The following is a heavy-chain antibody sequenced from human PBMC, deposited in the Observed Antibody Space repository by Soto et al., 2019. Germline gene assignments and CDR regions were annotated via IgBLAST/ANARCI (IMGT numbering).Heavy chain of an antibody. CDR2: IGIGSSTK. J-gene: IGHJ3*01. D-gene: IGHD3-22*01. V-gene: IGHV3-48*01. CDR3: ARDQLYYNDISGRPLNAFDV. CDR1: GFTFRNYG. Sequence: GGSLRLSCAASGFTFRNYGMNWVRQAPGKGLEWVSYIGIGSSTKYYADSVKGRFTISRDNAKNSLYLQMNSLRAEDTVVYYCARDQLYYNDISGRPLNAFDVWGQGTMVTV.